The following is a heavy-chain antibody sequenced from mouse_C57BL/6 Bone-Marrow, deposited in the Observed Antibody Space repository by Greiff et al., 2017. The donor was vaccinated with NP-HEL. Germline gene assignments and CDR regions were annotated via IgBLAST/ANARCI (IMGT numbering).Heavy chain of an antibody. CDR1: GYTFTSYW. CDR2: IYPGSGST. D-gene: IGHD6-1*01. V-gene: IGHV1-55*01. CDR3: ARERPQLPYFDY. J-gene: IGHJ2*01. Sequence: QVQLQQPGAELVKPGASVKMSCKASGYTFTSYWITWVKQRPGQGLEWIGDIYPGSGSTNYNEKFKSKATLTVDTSSSTAYMQLSSLTSEDSAVYYCARERPQLPYFDYWGQGTTLTVSS.